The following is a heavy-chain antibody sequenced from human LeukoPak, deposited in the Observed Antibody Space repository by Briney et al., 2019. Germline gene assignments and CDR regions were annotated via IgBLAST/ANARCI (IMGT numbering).Heavy chain of an antibody. J-gene: IGHJ6*03. V-gene: IGHV1-8*01. CDR2: MNPNSGNT. CDR3: ARGGSPGYYMDV. CDR1: GFTFTSYD. D-gene: IGHD1-26*01. Sequence: ASVKVSCKASGFTFTSYDINWVRQATGQGLEWMGWMNPNSGNTGYAQKFQGRVTMTRNTSISTAYMELSSLRSEDTAVYYCARGGSPGYYMDVWGKGTTVTISS.